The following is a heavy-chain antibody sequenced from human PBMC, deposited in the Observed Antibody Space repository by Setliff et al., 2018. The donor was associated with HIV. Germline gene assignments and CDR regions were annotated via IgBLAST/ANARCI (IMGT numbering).Heavy chain of an antibody. J-gene: IGHJ2*01. CDR3: AKLSHVDTSLGITYHHFDF. D-gene: IGHD5-18*01. Sequence: SETLSLTCTVSGGSISGHYWSWIRQTPGRGLEFIAYIYYTGRDTNYNPSLKSRVTISVDTSKNQFSLTLRSLSAADTAVYYCAKLSHVDTSLGITYHHFDFWGRGTLVTV. V-gene: IGHV4-59*11. CDR2: IYYTGRDT. CDR1: GGSISGHY.